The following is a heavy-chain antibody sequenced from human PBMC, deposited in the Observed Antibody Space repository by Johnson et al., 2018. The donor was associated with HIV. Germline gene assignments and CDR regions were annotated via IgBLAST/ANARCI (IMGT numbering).Heavy chain of an antibody. V-gene: IGHV3-64*01. CDR2: ISSNGGST. J-gene: IGHJ3*02. Sequence: VLLVESGGGLVKPGGSLRLSCAASRFTFSSYAMHWVRQAPGKGLEYVSAISSNGGSTYDANSVRGRFTISRDNSKNTLYLQMGSLRAEDLVGYYCARDTKAGSYLEVTGAFDIWGQGTMVTVSS. D-gene: IGHD3-10*01. CDR1: RFTFSSYA. CDR3: ARDTKAGSYLEVTGAFDI.